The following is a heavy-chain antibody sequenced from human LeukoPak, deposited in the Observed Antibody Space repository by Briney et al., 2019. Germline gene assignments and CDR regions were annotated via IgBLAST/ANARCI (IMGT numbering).Heavy chain of an antibody. D-gene: IGHD3-22*01. CDR3: AKNYYDSSGLYYFDY. Sequence: GGSLRLSCAASGFTFSNYAMSWVRQAPGKGLEWVSSISGSGGRTYYADSVKGRFTISRDNSKNTLYLQMNSLRAEDTAVYYCAKNYYDSSGLYYFDYWGQGTLVTVSS. CDR1: GFTFSNYA. CDR2: ISGSGGRT. J-gene: IGHJ4*02. V-gene: IGHV3-23*01.